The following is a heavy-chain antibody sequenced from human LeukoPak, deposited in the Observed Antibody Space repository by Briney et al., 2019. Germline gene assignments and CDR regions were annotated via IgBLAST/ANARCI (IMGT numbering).Heavy chain of an antibody. CDR3: ATEPSRSYTFDHLDF. D-gene: IGHD2/OR15-2a*01. CDR2: VVPMFGIR. Sequence: SVKVSCKTSGGTFNNYAISWVRQAPGQGLEWMGRVVPMFGIRNYPQTFRGRVNITADKATNTVYMELRSLRAEDTAIYYCATEPSRSYTFDHLDFWGLGTPVTVSS. V-gene: IGHV1-69*04. CDR1: GGTFNNYA. J-gene: IGHJ4*02.